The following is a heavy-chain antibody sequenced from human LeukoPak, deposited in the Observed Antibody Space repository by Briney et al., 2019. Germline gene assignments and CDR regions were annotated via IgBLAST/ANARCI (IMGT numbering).Heavy chain of an antibody. CDR3: ARDYDILTAPGAFDI. V-gene: IGHV4-30-4*01. Sequence: PSETLSLTCTVSGGSISSGDYYWSWIRQPPGKGLEWIGCIYYSGSTYYNPSLKSRVTISVDTSKNQFSLKLSSVTAADTAVYYCARDYDILTAPGAFDIWGQGTMVTVSS. J-gene: IGHJ3*02. CDR2: IYYSGST. D-gene: IGHD3-9*01. CDR1: GGSISSGDYY.